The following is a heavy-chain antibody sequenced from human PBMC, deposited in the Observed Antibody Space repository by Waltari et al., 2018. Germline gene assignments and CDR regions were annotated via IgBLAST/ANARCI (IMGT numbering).Heavy chain of an antibody. J-gene: IGHJ4*02. CDR1: GFSPRAYW. V-gene: IGHV3-7*03. Sequence: EVKLVEAGGSQVQPGGAPVLPCDGPGFSPRAYWISWVRQAPGKGPEWVANIKGDESERYYLDSVKGRFSISRDNAANTVYLRMNYLRSEDAAIYYCGRSDVAIPGDNWGQGTQVIVSS. CDR2: IKGDESER. CDR3: GRSDVAIPGDN. D-gene: IGHD2-2*02.